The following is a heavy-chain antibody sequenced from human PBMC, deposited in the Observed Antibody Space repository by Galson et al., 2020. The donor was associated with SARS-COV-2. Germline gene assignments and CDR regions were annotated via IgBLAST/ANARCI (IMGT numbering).Heavy chain of an antibody. CDR2: ISPSSSYT. Sequence: GESLKISCAASGIPFSTYSMNWVRLAPGKGLEWVSSISPSSSYTYYVDSVRGRFSISRDTPRNSLYLQMNSLRAEDTAVYYCARDEGIRGYNYGRLYYGMDVWGQGTTVTVSS. J-gene: IGHJ6*02. D-gene: IGHD5-18*01. V-gene: IGHV3-21*01. CDR1: GIPFSTYS. CDR3: ARDEGIRGYNYGRLYYGMDV.